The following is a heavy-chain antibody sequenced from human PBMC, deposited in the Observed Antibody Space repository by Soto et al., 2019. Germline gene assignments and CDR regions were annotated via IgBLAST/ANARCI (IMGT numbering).Heavy chain of an antibody. CDR2: IIPIFGTA. CDR1: GGTFSSYA. Sequence: SVKVSCKASGGTFSSYAISWVRQAPGQGXEWMGGIIPIFGTANYAQKFQGRVTITADESTSTAYMELSTLSSEDTAVYYCARTGIAVPGPVVWYSGFDVWGHGPTVTVSS. J-gene: IGHJ6*01. D-gene: IGHD6-19*01. V-gene: IGHV1-69*13. CDR3: ARTGIAVPGPVVWYSGFDV.